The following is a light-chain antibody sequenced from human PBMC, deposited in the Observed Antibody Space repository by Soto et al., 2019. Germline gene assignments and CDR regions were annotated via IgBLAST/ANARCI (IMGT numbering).Light chain of an antibody. Sequence: DVVMTQSPLSLPVTLGQPASISCRSSQSVVYSDGTAYLTWFHQRPGQSPRRLIYRVSIRESGDXAXXRGRASGTDSTLNISRVEAEDLGIYYCMQGTHWPPTFGRGTKVEIK. V-gene: IGKV2-30*01. CDR2: RVS. CDR3: MQGTHWPPT. CDR1: QSVVYSDGTAY. J-gene: IGKJ1*01.